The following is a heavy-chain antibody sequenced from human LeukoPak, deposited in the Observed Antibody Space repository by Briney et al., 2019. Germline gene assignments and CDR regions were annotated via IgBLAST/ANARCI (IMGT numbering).Heavy chain of an antibody. D-gene: IGHD5-18*01. CDR2: ISGNGGRT. Sequence: GGSLRLSCVASGFTFSSYAMSWVRQAPGKGLEWVSVISGNGGRTYYADSVKGRFAISRDNSKNTLYLQMNSLRAEDTAVYYCAKVRDLDTVLGRFDNWGQGTLVTVSS. CDR1: GFTFSSYA. J-gene: IGHJ5*02. V-gene: IGHV3-23*01. CDR3: AKVRDLDTVLGRFDN.